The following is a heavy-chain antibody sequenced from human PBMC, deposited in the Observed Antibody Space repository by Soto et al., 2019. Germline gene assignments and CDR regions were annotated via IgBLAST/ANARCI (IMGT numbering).Heavy chain of an antibody. J-gene: IGHJ2*01. D-gene: IGHD5-18*01. CDR3: ARGYSYGSYWYFDL. CDR1: GFTFPGFG. CDR2: ITASNGNT. Sequence: QLQLVQSGTEVKNPGASVKVSCKASGFTFPGFGITWVRQAPGQGLEWMGWITASNGNTNYAQNLQGRVTMTTDTSXSTAYMELWRLRSGDTAVYYCARGYSYGSYWYFDLWGRGTLVTVSS. V-gene: IGHV1-18*04.